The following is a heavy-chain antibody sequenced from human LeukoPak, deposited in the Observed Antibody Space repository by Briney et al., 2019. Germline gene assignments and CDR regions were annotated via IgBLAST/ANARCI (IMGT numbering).Heavy chain of an antibody. V-gene: IGHV4-39*07. J-gene: IGHJ5*02. D-gene: IGHD6-6*01. Sequence: SETLSLTCTVSGGSISSSGSYWGWIRQPPGKGLEWIGSIYYSGNTYNPSLKSRVTISVDTSKNQSSLNLTSVNAADTAVYYCARVMAARREDLNWFDPWGQGTPVTVSS. CDR2: IYYSGNT. CDR1: GGSISSSGSY. CDR3: ARVMAARREDLNWFDP.